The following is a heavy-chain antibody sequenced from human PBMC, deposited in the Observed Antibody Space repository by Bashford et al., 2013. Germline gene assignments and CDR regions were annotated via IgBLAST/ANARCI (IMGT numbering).Heavy chain of an antibody. D-gene: IGHD4-17*01. CDR3: ARDYGDWMIWFFCIT. CDR1: GGTFSSYA. Sequence: VASVKVSCKASGGTFSSYAISWVRQAPGQGLEWMGWISPYNGNTHYAQNLQDRVTMTTDTSTRTAYLEVRSLTSDDTAVYYCARDYGDWMIWFFCITWGQGTWSPSPQ. V-gene: IGHV1-18*01. CDR2: ISPYNGNT. J-gene: IGHJ4*02.